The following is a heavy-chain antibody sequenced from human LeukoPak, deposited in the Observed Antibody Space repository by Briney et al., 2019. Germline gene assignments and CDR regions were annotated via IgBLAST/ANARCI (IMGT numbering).Heavy chain of an antibody. V-gene: IGHV1-69*13. CDR3: AIRDCNITLCYVDFNWFDP. D-gene: IGHD2-2*01. Sequence: SVKVSCKASGGNFSNYAINWVRQAPGQGLEWMGGIIPMLSTTNYAQNFQGRVTISADESTSTAYMDLSSLRSEDTAVYYCAIRDCNITLCYVDFNWFDPWGQGTLVTVSS. J-gene: IGHJ5*02. CDR2: IIPMLSTT. CDR1: GGNFSNYA.